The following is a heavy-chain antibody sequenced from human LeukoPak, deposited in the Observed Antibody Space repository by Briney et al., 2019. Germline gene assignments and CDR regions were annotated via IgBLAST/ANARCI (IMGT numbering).Heavy chain of an antibody. CDR1: GFTFSSSA. CDR3: AKDPSYYDILTGYSDY. Sequence: GGSLRLSCVASGFTFSSSAMSWVRQAPGKGLEWVSAISGSGDSTFYADSVKGRFTISRDNSKNTLYLQMNSLRAEDTAVYYCAKDPSYYDILTGYSDYWGQGTLVTVSS. J-gene: IGHJ4*02. V-gene: IGHV3-23*01. CDR2: ISGSGDST. D-gene: IGHD3-9*01.